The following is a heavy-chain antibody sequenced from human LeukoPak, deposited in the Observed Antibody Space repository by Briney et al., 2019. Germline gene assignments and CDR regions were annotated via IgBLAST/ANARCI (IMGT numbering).Heavy chain of an antibody. CDR3: ARARSLGTATHYCSSTSCLSNYMDV. Sequence: GASVKVSCKASGGTFSSYAISWVRQAPGQGLEWMGGIIPIFGTANYAQKFQGRVTITADESTSTAYMELSSLRSEDTAVYYCARARSLGTATHYCSSTSCLSNYMDVWGKGTTVTVSS. CDR2: IIPIFGTA. CDR1: GGTFSSYA. J-gene: IGHJ6*03. V-gene: IGHV1-69*13. D-gene: IGHD2-2*01.